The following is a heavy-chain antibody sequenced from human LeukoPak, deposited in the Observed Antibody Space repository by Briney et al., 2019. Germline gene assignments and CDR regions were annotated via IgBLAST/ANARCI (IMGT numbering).Heavy chain of an antibody. Sequence: GGSLRLSCAASGFTFSNYDIHWVRQPTGKGLEWVSGIGTAADTYYSGSVKGRFTISRENAKNSLYLQMNSLRAEDTAVYYCAKEGSGWGQGTLVTVSS. CDR2: IGTAADT. V-gene: IGHV3-13*01. CDR1: GFTFSNYD. J-gene: IGHJ4*02. D-gene: IGHD6-19*01. CDR3: AKEGSG.